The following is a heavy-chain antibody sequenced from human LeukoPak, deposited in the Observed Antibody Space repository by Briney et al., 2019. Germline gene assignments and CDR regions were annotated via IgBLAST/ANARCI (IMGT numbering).Heavy chain of an antibody. CDR3: ARDRYQLLWWRNTFDY. CDR1: GFTFSSYW. Sequence: GGSLRLSCAASGFTFSSYWMHWVRQAPGKGLVWVSHINSDGSSTSYADSVKGRFTISRDNAKNTLYLQMNSLRAEDTAVYYCARDRYQLLWWRNTFDYWGQGTLVTVSS. V-gene: IGHV3-74*01. CDR2: INSDGSST. D-gene: IGHD2-2*01. J-gene: IGHJ4*02.